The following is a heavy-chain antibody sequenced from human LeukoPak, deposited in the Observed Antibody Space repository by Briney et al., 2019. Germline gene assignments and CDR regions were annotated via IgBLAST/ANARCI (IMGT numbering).Heavy chain of an antibody. Sequence: PGGSLRLSCAASGFTVITNDMTWVRQAPGKGLEWVSVISDSGGSKYYADSVKGRFTISRDNSKNTLYLQMNSLRAEDTAVYFCGGSEYRSSWYVRYWGQGTLVTVSS. J-gene: IGHJ4*02. V-gene: IGHV3-23*01. CDR3: GGSEYRSSWYVRY. CDR2: ISDSGGSK. CDR1: GFTVITND. D-gene: IGHD6-13*01.